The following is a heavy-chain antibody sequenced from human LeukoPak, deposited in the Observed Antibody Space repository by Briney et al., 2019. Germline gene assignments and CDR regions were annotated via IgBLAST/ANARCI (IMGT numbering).Heavy chain of an antibody. CDR2: ISGSGGST. D-gene: IGHD3-16*02. J-gene: IGHJ6*02. CDR1: GFTFSTYV. Sequence: GGSLRLSCAASGFTFSTYVMSWVRQAPGKGLEWVSAISGSGGSTYYADSVKGRFTISRDNSKNTLYLQMNSLRAEDTAVYYCARDYYDYVWGSYPTGYYYYYGMDVWGQGTTVTVSS. V-gene: IGHV3-23*01. CDR3: ARDYYDYVWGSYPTGYYYYYGMDV.